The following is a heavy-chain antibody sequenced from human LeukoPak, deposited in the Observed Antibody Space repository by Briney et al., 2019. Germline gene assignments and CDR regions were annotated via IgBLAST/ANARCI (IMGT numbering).Heavy chain of an antibody. J-gene: IGHJ4*02. CDR3: ARVIGVRGYFDY. V-gene: IGHV3-21*01. CDR1: GFTFSSYS. D-gene: IGHD7-27*01. CDR2: ISSSSSYI. Sequence: GGSLRLSCAASGFTFSSYSMNWVRQAPGKGLEWVSSISSSSSYIYYADSVKGRFTISRDNAKNSLYLQMNSLRAEDTAVYYCARVIGVRGYFDYWGQGTLVTVSS.